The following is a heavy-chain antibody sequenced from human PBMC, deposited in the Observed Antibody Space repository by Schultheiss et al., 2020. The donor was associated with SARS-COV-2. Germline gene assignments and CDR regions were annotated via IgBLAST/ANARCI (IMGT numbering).Heavy chain of an antibody. D-gene: IGHD3-10*01. CDR2: INPNSGST. CDR3: ARGRGGSGSYYRYYYYYMDV. J-gene: IGHJ6*03. V-gene: IGHV1-2*02. Sequence: ASVKVSCKASGYTFTGYYMHWVRQAPGQGLEWMGWINPNSGSTSYAQKFQGRVTMTRDTSKNQFSLKLSSVTAADTAVYYCARGRGGSGSYYRYYYYYMDVWGKGTTVTVSS. CDR1: GYTFTGYY.